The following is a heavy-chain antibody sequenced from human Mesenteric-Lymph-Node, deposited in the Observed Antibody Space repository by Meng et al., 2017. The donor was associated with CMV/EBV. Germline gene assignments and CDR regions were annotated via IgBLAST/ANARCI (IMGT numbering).Heavy chain of an antibody. J-gene: IGHJ4*02. CDR3: ARALTIFGGGLTQ. V-gene: IGHV3-30*02. Sequence: GESLKISCAASGFTFSNYGIHWVRQAPGKGLEWVAIIWYDGSNKYYADSVKGRFTISRDNSKNTLYLQMNSLRAEDTAVYYCARALTIFGGGLTQWGQGTLVTVSS. CDR2: IWYDGSNK. CDR1: GFTFSNYG. D-gene: IGHD3-3*01.